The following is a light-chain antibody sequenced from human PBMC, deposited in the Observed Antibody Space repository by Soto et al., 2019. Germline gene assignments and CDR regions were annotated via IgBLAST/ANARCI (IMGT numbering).Light chain of an antibody. CDR2: DVS. CDR1: QDITNY. V-gene: IGKV1-33*01. Sequence: DIQMTQSPSCLSTSVGDRVTITSQASQDITNYLNWYQQKPGKAPKLLIYDVSKLEAGVPSRFSGSGSGTEFTLTISSLQPEDFATYYCQQYNSYWTFGKGTKVDIK. J-gene: IGKJ1*01. CDR3: QQYNSYWT.